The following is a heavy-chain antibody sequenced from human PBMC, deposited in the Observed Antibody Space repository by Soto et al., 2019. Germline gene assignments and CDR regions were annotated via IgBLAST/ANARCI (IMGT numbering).Heavy chain of an antibody. J-gene: IGHJ4*02. D-gene: IGHD6-19*01. Sequence: PGGSLRLSCAASGITFSSYWMSWVRQAPGKGLEWVANIKQDGSGKYYVDSVKGRFIISRDNAKNSLYLQMNSLRAEDTAIYYCAGVRRIAVAGYFDFWGQGTLVTVSS. V-gene: IGHV3-7*01. CDR2: IKQDGSGK. CDR1: GITFSSYW. CDR3: AGVRRIAVAGYFDF.